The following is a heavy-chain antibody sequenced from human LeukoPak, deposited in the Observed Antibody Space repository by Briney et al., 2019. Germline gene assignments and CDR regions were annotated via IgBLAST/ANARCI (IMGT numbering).Heavy chain of an antibody. CDR1: GFTFSSYA. CDR3: AREDGDYGYYYYGMDV. J-gene: IGHJ6*02. V-gene: IGHV3-30-3*01. D-gene: IGHD4-17*01. CDR2: ISYDGSNK. Sequence: GGSLRLSCAASGFTFSSYAMHWVRQAPGKGLEWVAVISYDGSNKYYADSVKGRFTISRDNSKNTLYLQMNSLRAEDTAVYYCAREDGDYGYYYYGMDVWGQGTTVTVSS.